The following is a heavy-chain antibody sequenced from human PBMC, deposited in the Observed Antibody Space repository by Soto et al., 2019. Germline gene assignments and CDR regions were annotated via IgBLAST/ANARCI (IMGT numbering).Heavy chain of an antibody. Sequence: QVQLVQSGAEMKKPGSSVKVSCTTSGGTFSTFAINWVRQGPGQGLEWIGGLLPAYNTPNYAQKYQGRVSISADELTSTVYLELRSLRVEDTAVYYCARDNGAFSKSIGSWGPGTQVTVSS. V-gene: IGHV1-69*01. D-gene: IGHD3-3*02. CDR1: GGTFSTFA. J-gene: IGHJ4*02. CDR2: LLPAYNTP. CDR3: ARDNGAFSKSIGS.